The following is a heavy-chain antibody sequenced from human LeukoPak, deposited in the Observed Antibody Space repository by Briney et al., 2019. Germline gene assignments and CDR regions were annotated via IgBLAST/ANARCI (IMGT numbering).Heavy chain of an antibody. D-gene: IGHD6-19*01. CDR1: GFTFSNYA. V-gene: IGHV3-30*04. Sequence: GGSLRLSCAASGFTFSNYAMYWVRQAPGKGLEWVAVMSYDGSDRYYADSVKGRFTISRDNSENTLYMQMNSLRTEDTAVYYCATSKSPWILSGYFDYWGQGTLVTVSS. CDR2: MSYDGSDR. CDR3: ATSKSPWILSGYFDY. J-gene: IGHJ4*02.